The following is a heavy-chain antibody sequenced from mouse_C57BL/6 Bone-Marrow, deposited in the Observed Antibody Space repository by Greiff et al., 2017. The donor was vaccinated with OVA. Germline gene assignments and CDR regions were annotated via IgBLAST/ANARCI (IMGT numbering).Heavy chain of an antibody. CDR1: GYSITSGYY. CDR3: ARDRGLRRRNAMDY. Sequence: EVQLVESGPGLVKPSQSLSLTCSVTGYSITSGYYWNWIRQFPGNKLEWMGYISYDGSNNYNPSLKNRISITRDTSKNQFFLKLNSVTTEDTATYYCARDRGLRRRNAMDYWGQGTSVTVSS. D-gene: IGHD2-4*01. CDR2: ISYDGSN. J-gene: IGHJ4*01. V-gene: IGHV3-6*01.